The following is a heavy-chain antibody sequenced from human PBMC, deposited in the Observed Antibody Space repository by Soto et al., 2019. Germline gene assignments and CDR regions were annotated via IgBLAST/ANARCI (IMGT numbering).Heavy chain of an antibody. D-gene: IGHD2-15*01. Sequence: ASVKVSCKASGYTFTSYDINWVRQATGQGLEWMGWMNPNSGNTGYAQKFQGRVTMTRHTSISTAYMELSSLRSEDTAVYYCARLTGCSGGSCYSVLNYWGQGTLVTVSS. CDR2: MNPNSGNT. J-gene: IGHJ4*02. CDR1: GYTFTSYD. CDR3: ARLTGCSGGSCYSVLNY. V-gene: IGHV1-8*01.